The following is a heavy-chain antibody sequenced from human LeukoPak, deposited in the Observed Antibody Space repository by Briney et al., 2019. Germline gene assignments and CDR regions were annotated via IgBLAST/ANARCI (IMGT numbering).Heavy chain of an antibody. CDR1: GGSISTSNYY. CDR2: IHIGGSP. Sequence: SETLSLTCTVSGGSISTSNYYWTWIRQPAGKGLEWIGRIHIGGSPNYNPSLKSRVTMSVDTSKNQFSLKLNSMTAADTAVYYCAREKSEWLVPPTWGQGTLVTVSS. D-gene: IGHD6-19*01. V-gene: IGHV4-61*02. CDR3: AREKSEWLVPPT. J-gene: IGHJ5*02.